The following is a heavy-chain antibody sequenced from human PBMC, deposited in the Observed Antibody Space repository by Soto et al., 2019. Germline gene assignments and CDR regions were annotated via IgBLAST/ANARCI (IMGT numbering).Heavy chain of an antibody. J-gene: IGHJ4*02. CDR1: GFTFSIYA. Sequence: GGSLRLSCEVSGFTFSIYAMTWVRQAPGEGLEWVSSISGSGGTTYYADSAKGRFTISRDNSQNTLYLQMHSLRAEDTAVYYCAKDLLMITFGGVIAHFDYWGQGALVTVSS. V-gene: IGHV3-23*01. CDR2: ISGSGGTT. D-gene: IGHD3-16*02. CDR3: AKDLLMITFGGVIAHFDY.